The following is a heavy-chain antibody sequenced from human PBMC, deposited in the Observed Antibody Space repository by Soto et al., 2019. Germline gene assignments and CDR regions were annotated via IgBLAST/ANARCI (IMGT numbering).Heavy chain of an antibody. Sequence: PSVKVSCKASGGTFSSYAISWVRQAPGQGLEWMGGIIPIFGTANYAQKFQGRVTITADASTSTAYMEMSSLRSEDTAVYYCARERSGYSSGWYYFDYWGQGTLVSVAS. V-gene: IGHV1-69*13. CDR3: ARERSGYSSGWYYFDY. J-gene: IGHJ4*02. CDR1: GGTFSSYA. D-gene: IGHD6-19*01. CDR2: IIPIFGTA.